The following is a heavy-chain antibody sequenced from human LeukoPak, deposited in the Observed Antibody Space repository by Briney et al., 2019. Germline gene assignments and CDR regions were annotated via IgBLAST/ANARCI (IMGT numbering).Heavy chain of an antibody. J-gene: IGHJ6*03. Sequence: ASVKVSCRASGYTFTSYYMHWVRQAPGQGLEWMGIINPSGGSTSYAQKFQGRVTMTRDMSTSTVYMELSSLRSEDTAVYYCARGPNVRFLEWLLSPMVEYYYYMDVWGKGTTVTVSS. CDR3: ARGPNVRFLEWLLSPMVEYYYYMDV. CDR2: INPSGGST. CDR1: GYTFTSYY. V-gene: IGHV1-46*01. D-gene: IGHD3-3*01.